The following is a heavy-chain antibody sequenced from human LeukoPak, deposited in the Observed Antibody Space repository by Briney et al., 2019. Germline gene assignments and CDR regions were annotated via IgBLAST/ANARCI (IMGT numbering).Heavy chain of an antibody. D-gene: IGHD6-13*01. V-gene: IGHV4-30-2*01. CDR1: GGSISSGGYY. CDR3: ARSVAAAGRWFDP. CDR2: IYHSGST. J-gene: IGHJ5*02. Sequence: SETLSLTCTVSGGSISSGGYYWSWIRQPPGKGLEWIGYIYHSGSTYYNPSLKSRVTISVDRSKNQFSLKLSSVTAADTAVYYCARSVAAAGRWFDPWGQGTLVTVSS.